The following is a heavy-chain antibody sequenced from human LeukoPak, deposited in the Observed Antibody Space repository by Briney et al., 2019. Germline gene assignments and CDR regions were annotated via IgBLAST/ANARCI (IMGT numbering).Heavy chain of an antibody. CDR1: GFTFSSYE. V-gene: IGHV3-48*03. CDR2: ISSSGSTI. J-gene: IGHJ6*02. Sequence: GGSLRLSCAASGFTFSSYEMNWVRQAPGKGLEWVSYISSSGSTIYYADSVKGRFTISRDNAKNSLYLQMNSLRAEDTAVYYCARDSTIFGVVPDGMDVWGQGTTVTVSS. CDR3: ARDSTIFGVVPDGMDV. D-gene: IGHD3-3*01.